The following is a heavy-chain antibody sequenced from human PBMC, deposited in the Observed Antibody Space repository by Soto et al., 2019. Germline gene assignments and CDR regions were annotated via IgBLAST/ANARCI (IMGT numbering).Heavy chain of an antibody. CDR1: GGSISSGGYY. CDR3: ARAKPIAAAAHRRGYFDL. D-gene: IGHD2-2*01. CDR2: IYYSGST. Sequence: QVQLQESGPGLVKPSQTLSLTCTVSGGSISSGGYYWSWIRQHPGKGLEWIGYIYYSGSTYYNPSLKGRVTISVDTAKNQFSLKLSSVTAADTAVYYCARAKPIAAAAHRRGYFDLWGRGTLVTVSS. V-gene: IGHV4-31*03. J-gene: IGHJ2*01.